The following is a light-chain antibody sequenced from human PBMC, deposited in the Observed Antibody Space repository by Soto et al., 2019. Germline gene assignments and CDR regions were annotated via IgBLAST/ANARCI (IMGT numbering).Light chain of an antibody. Sequence: EIVLTQSPATLSVSPGARVTLSCRASQNLHSFLNWYQQRPGQAHRPLIYDGSKRAAGVPDRISGDGSGTDYNLTSSSLEPEDFAVYYCQQRTRWPMTFGQGKRLEI. CDR3: QQRTRWPMT. CDR1: QNLHSF. CDR2: DGS. V-gene: IGKV3-11*01. J-gene: IGKJ5*01.